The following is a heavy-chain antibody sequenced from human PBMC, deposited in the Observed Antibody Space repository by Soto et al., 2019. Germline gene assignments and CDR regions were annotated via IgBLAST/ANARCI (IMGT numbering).Heavy chain of an antibody. J-gene: IGHJ4*02. V-gene: IGHV4-59*12. CDR3: ARGSPMSSSFPLDY. CDR1: GGSIRPYY. CDR2: IYYTGST. D-gene: IGHD6-6*01. Sequence: SETLSLTCTVFGGSIRPYYWSWIRQPPGKELEWIGYIYYTGSTNYSPSLKSRVTMSLDTSRNLLSLKLNSVTAADTAVYYCARGSPMSSSFPLDYWGQGSLVTVSS.